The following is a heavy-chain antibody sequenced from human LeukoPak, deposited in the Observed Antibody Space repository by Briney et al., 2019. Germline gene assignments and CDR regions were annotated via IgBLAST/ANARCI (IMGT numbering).Heavy chain of an antibody. J-gene: IGHJ6*03. CDR3: ARGPRGRGSVGGYYYYMDV. D-gene: IGHD1-26*01. Sequence: ASVKVSCKASGGTFSSYAISWVRQAPGQGLEWMGGIIPIFGTANYAQKFQGRVTITADESTSTAYMELSSLRSEDTAVYYCARGPRGRGSVGGYYYYMDVWGKGTTVTVSS. CDR1: GGTFSSYA. V-gene: IGHV1-69*13. CDR2: IIPIFGTA.